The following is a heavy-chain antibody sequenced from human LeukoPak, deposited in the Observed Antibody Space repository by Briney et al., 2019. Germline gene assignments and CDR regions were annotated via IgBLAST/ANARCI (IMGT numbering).Heavy chain of an antibody. D-gene: IGHD5-24*01. Sequence: ASVKVSCKASGGTFSSYAISWVRQAPGQGLEWMGGIIPIFGTANYAQKFQGRVTMTRDMSTSTVYMEVSSLRSEDTAVYYCARGSAGEGGYSVEGEYFQHWGQGTLVTVSS. V-gene: IGHV1-69*05. CDR1: GGTFSSYA. CDR3: ARGSAGEGGYSVEGEYFQH. CDR2: IIPIFGTA. J-gene: IGHJ1*01.